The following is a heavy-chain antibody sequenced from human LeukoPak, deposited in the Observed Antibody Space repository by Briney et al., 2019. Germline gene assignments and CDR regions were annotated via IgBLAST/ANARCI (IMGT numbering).Heavy chain of an antibody. CDR3: XXESEHSVSQVDFDL. D-gene: IGHD2-15*01. J-gene: IGHJ3*01. CDR1: GFTFSAYS. CDR2: ITRPGTTT. V-gene: IGHV3-48*04. Sequence: GGSLRLSCATSGFTFSAYSLSWVRQAPGKGLEWVSHITRPGTTTYYAESVRGRFTISRDNAKNSLYLQMNSLRGEDTAVYYCXXESEHSVSQVDFDLWGQGTMVTVSS.